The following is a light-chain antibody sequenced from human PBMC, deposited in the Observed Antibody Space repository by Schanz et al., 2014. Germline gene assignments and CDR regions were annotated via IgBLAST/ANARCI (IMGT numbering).Light chain of an antibody. Sequence: QSALTQPPSASGSPGQSVTISCTGTSSDVGGYKYVSWYQQHPGKAPKLMIYDVTKRPSGVPDRFSGSKSGNTASLTVSGLQAEDEADYYCSSYGGSNFVVFGGGTKLTVL. J-gene: IGLJ2*01. CDR1: SSDVGGYKY. CDR2: DVT. V-gene: IGLV2-8*01. CDR3: SSYGGSNFVV.